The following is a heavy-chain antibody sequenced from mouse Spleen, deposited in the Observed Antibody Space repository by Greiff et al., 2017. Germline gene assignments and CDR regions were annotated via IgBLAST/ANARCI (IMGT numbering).Heavy chain of an antibody. Sequence: VQLVESGPELVKPGASVKISCKASGYAFSSSWMNWVKQRPGKGLEWIGRIYPGDGDTNYNGKFKGKATLTADKSSSTAYMQLSSLTSEDSAVYFCARSHYGNYPYYFDYWGQGTTLTVSS. D-gene: IGHD2-1*01. CDR2: IYPGDGDT. V-gene: IGHV1-82*01. J-gene: IGHJ2*01. CDR3: ARSHYGNYPYYFDY. CDR1: GYAFSSSW.